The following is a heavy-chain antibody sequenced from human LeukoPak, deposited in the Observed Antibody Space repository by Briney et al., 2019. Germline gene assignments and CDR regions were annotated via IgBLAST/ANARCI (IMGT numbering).Heavy chain of an antibody. V-gene: IGHV3-11*01. Sequence: GSLRLSCAASGFSFSDFYMSWIRQAPGKGLEWVSYISNTGYTMYYADSVKGRFTISRDNAKNSLYLQMNSLRAEDTAVYYCARDLHRITMIVVVHPGGFDYWGQGTLVTVSS. CDR2: ISNTGYTM. J-gene: IGHJ4*02. CDR1: GFSFSDFY. CDR3: ARDLHRITMIVVVHPGGFDY. D-gene: IGHD3-22*01.